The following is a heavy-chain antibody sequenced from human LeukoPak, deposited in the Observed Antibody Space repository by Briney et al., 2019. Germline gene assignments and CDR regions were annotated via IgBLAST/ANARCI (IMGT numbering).Heavy chain of an antibody. D-gene: IGHD2-21*01. Sequence: SETLSPTCTVSGGTISSYYWSWIRQPPGKGLEWIGYIYYSGDTNYNPSLKSRVTISVDVSKNQFSLKLSSVTSEDTAVYYFATVEHCGGDCYSYYYYYMDVWGKGTTVTVSS. CDR2: IYYSGDT. CDR3: ATVEHCGGDCYSYYYYYMDV. V-gene: IGHV4-59*01. CDR1: GGTISSYY. J-gene: IGHJ6*03.